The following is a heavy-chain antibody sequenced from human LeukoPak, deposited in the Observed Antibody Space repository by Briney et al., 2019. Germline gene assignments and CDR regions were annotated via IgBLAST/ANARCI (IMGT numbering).Heavy chain of an antibody. V-gene: IGHV5-51*01. CDR1: GYSFTSYW. D-gene: IGHD3-22*01. J-gene: IGHJ6*02. CDR2: IYPGDSDT. CDR3: ARIFRDYYYDSSGYSSYGMDV. Sequence: GESLKISCKGSGYSFTSYWIGWVRQMPGKGLEWMGIIYPGDSDTRYSPSFQGQVTISADKSISTAYLQWSSLKASDTAMYYCARIFRDYYYDSSGYSSYGMDVWGQGTTVTVSS.